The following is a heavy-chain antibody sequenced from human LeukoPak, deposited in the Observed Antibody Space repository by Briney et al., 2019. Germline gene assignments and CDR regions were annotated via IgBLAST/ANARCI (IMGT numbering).Heavy chain of an antibody. J-gene: IGHJ5*02. CDR3: ARDRAMIDSWFDP. V-gene: IGHV4-59*01. CDR2: IYYSGST. CDR1: GGSISSYY. Sequence: SETLSLTCTVSGGSISSYYWSWIRQPPGKGLEWIGYIYYSGSTNYNPSLESRVTISVDTSKNQFSLKLSSVTAADTAVYYCARDRAMIDSWFDPWGQGTLVTVSS. D-gene: IGHD3-22*01.